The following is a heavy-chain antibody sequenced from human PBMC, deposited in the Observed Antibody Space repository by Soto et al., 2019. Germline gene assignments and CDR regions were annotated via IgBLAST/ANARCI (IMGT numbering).Heavy chain of an antibody. D-gene: IGHD6-19*01. Sequence: GGSLRLSCAASGFTFSSYSMNRVRQAPGKGLQWVSAISSSGGSTYYADSVKGRFTISRDNSKNTLYLQMNSLRAEDTAVYYCAKCSGIAVAAAFDIWGQGTMVTVSS. CDR1: GFTFSSYS. CDR3: AKCSGIAVAAAFDI. V-gene: IGHV3-23*01. J-gene: IGHJ3*02. CDR2: ISSSGGST.